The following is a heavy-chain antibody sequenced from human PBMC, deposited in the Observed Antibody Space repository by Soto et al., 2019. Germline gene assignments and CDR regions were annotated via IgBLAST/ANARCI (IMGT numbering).Heavy chain of an antibody. CDR3: ARGPRTQLWFPNVY. V-gene: IGHV1-2*02. CDR1: RYTFSDYY. D-gene: IGHD3-10*01. J-gene: IGHJ4*02. CDR2: ISPKTGGT. Sequence: QVQLVQSGAEVQKSGTSVTVSCQASRYTFSDYYLHWLRQAPGQGLEWMGWISPKTGGTHYAPKFEGRVTLNTETPISTAFMELSSLRSDDTAVYYWARGPRTQLWFPNVYWGQGTLVTVSS.